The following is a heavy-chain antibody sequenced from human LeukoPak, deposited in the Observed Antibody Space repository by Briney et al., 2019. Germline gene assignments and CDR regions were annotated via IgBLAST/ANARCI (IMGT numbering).Heavy chain of an antibody. Sequence: GGSLRLSCAASGFTFSSYSMNWVRQAPGKGLEWVSYISSSSSTIYYADSVKGRFTISRDNAKNSLYLQMNSLRAEDTAVYYCARVEYSYGYYYYYYMDVWGKGTTVTVSS. D-gene: IGHD5-18*01. V-gene: IGHV3-48*01. CDR3: ARVEYSYGYYYYYYMDV. CDR1: GFTFSSYS. CDR2: ISSSSSTI. J-gene: IGHJ6*03.